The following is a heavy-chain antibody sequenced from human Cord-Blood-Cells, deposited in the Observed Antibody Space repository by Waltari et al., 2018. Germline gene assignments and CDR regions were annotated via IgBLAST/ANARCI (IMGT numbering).Heavy chain of an antibody. CDR1: GFTFGDYA. J-gene: IGHJ4*02. D-gene: IGHD3-22*01. V-gene: IGHV3-49*04. CDR3: TFYYYDSSGYAY. Sequence: EVQLVESGGGLVQPGRSLRLSCTASGFTFGDYAMSWVRQAPGKGVEWVGFIRSKAYGGTTEDAASVKGRFTISRDDSKSIAYLQMNSLKTEDTAVYYCTFYYYDSSGYAYWGQGTLVTVSS. CDR2: IRSKAYGGTT.